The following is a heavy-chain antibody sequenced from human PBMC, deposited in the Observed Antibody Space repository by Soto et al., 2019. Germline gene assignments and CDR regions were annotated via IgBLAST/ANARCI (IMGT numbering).Heavy chain of an antibody. CDR1: GGSVSSGSYY. J-gene: IGHJ4*02. D-gene: IGHD3-10*01. Sequence: SETLSLTCTVSGGSVSSGSYYWSWIRQPPGKGLEWIGYIYYSGSTNYNPSLKSRVAISVDTSKNQFYLKLSSVTAADTAVYYCARSYYYGSGSSTPADYWGQGTLVTVSS. V-gene: IGHV4-61*01. CDR3: ARSYYYGSGSSTPADY. CDR2: IYYSGST.